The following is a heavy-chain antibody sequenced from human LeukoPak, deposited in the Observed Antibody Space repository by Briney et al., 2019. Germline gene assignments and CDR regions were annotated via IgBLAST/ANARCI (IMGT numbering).Heavy chain of an antibody. V-gene: IGHV1-69*13. CDR3: ARFPMVRGVKAFDY. D-gene: IGHD3-10*01. J-gene: IGHJ4*02. CDR2: IILIFGTA. CDR1: GGTFSRYA. Sequence: ASVKVSCKSSGGTFSRYAFSCVRQAPGQGLGWMGGIILIFGTANYAQKFQRRVTITADESTSTAYMELSSLRSEDTAVYYCARFPMVRGVKAFDYWGQGTLVTVSS.